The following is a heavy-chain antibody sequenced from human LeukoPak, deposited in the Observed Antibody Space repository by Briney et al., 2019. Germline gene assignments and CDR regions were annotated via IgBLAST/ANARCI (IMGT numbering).Heavy chain of an antibody. J-gene: IGHJ4*02. V-gene: IGHV3-23*01. CDR3: AKGYRRGWYVGGNFDY. CDR1: GFMSGSYS. Sequence: GGSLRLSRVVSGFMSGSYSMTWVRQDPLKGLEWLSTVSGRGDSTYYAESVKGRFTISRDTSKNTVYLQMNSLRAEETALYYCAKGYRRGWYVGGNFDYWGQGTPVTVSS. D-gene: IGHD6-19*01. CDR2: VSGRGDST.